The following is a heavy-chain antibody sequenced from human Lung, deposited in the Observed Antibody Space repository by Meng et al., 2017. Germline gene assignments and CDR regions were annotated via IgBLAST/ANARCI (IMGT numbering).Heavy chain of an antibody. CDR1: GGSFSDYY. D-gene: IGHD4-11*01. V-gene: IGHV4-34*01. CDR2: INHSGST. CDR3: ARGPTTMAHDFDY. J-gene: IGHJ4*02. Sequence: LQQWGDGLFKPSETLALTCVVSGGSFSDYYWSWIRQPPGKGLEWIGEINHSGSTNYNPSLESRATISVDTSQNNLSLKLSSVTAADSAVYYCARGPTTMAHDFDYWGQGTLVTVSS.